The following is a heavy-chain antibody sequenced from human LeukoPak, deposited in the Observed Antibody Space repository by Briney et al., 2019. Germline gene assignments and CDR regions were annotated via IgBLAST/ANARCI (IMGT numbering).Heavy chain of an antibody. J-gene: IGHJ4*02. D-gene: IGHD3-9*01. CDR3: AKSYDILTGSDY. Sequence: PGGSLRLSCAASGFTFSSYAMSWVRQAPGKGLEWVAVISYDGSNKYYADSVKGRFTISRDNSKNTLYLQMNSLRAEDTAVYYCAKSYDILTGSDYWGQGTLVTVSS. CDR2: ISYDGSNK. CDR1: GFTFSSYA. V-gene: IGHV3-30*18.